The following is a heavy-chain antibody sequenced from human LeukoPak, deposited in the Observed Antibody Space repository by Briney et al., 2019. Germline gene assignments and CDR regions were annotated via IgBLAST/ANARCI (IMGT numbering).Heavy chain of an antibody. CDR3: ARGTNWSPLDFDY. Sequence: RLSCAASGFTFSSYAMHWVRQAPGKGLEWVAVISYDGSNKYYADSMKGRFTISRDNAKNSLYLQMNSLRAEDTAVYYCARGTNWSPLDFDYWGQGTLVTVSS. CDR1: GFTFSSYA. V-gene: IGHV3-30-3*01. CDR2: ISYDGSNK. D-gene: IGHD1-20*01. J-gene: IGHJ4*02.